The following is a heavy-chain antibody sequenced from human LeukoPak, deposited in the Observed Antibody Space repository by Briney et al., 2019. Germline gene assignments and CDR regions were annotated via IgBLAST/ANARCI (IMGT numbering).Heavy chain of an antibody. CDR1: GYSFTSYW. V-gene: IGHV5-51*01. D-gene: IGHD5-24*01. Sequence: GESLKISCKGSGYSFTSYWIGWVRQMPGKGLEWMGIIYPGDSDTRDSPSFQGQVTISADKSISTAYLQWRSLKASDTAMYYCARLKQEMATMNGYFDYWGQGTLVTVSS. CDR2: IYPGDSDT. CDR3: ARLKQEMATMNGYFDY. J-gene: IGHJ4*02.